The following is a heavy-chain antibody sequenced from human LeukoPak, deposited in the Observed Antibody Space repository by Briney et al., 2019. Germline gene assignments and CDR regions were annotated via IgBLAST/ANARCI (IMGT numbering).Heavy chain of an antibody. D-gene: IGHD1-7*01. CDR3: AEGGYNWNYPPDY. V-gene: IGHV3-30*18. J-gene: IGHJ4*02. Sequence: GGSLRLSCAASGFTFSSYGMHWVRQAPGKGLEWVAVISYDGSNKYYADSVKGRFTISRDNSKNTLYLQMNSLRAEDTAVYYCAEGGYNWNYPPDYWGQGTLVTVSS. CDR1: GFTFSSYG. CDR2: ISYDGSNK.